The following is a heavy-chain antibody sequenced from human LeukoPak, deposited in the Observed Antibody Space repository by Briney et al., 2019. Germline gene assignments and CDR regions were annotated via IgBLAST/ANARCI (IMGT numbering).Heavy chain of an antibody. V-gene: IGHV1-18*01. J-gene: IGHJ3*02. D-gene: IGHD3-22*01. CDR1: GYTFTNYG. Sequence: ASVKVSCKASGYTFTNYGISWVRQAPGQGLEWMGWISAYNGNTNYAQKLQGGVTMTTDTSTSTAYMELRSLRSDDTAVYHCARSPRDSSGYHYVGALDIWGQGTMVTVSS. CDR2: ISAYNGNT. CDR3: ARSPRDSSGYHYVGALDI.